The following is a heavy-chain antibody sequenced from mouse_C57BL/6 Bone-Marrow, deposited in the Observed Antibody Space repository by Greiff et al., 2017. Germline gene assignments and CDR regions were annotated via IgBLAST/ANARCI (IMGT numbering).Heavy chain of an antibody. V-gene: IGHV1-69*01. Sequence: QVQLQQPGAELVMPGASVKLSCKASGYTFTSYWMHWVKQRPGQGLEWIGEIDPSDSYTNYNQKFKGKSTLTVDKSSSTAYMQLSSLTSEDSAVYYCARGAFFFYYAMDYWGQGTSVTVSS. CDR3: ARGAFFFYYAMDY. CDR2: IDPSDSYT. J-gene: IGHJ4*01. CDR1: GYTFTSYW.